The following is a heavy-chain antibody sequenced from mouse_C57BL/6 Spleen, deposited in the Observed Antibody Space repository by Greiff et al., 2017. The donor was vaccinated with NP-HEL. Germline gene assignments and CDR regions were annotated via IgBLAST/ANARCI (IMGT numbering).Heavy chain of an antibody. CDR3: AMDYYGSSCLDY. CDR2: ISSGSSTI. Sequence: DVQLVESGGGLVKPGGSLKLSCAASGFTFSDYGMHWVRQAPEKGLEWVAYISSGSSTIYYADTVKGRFTISRDNAKNTLFLQMTSLRSEDTAMYYCAMDYYGSSCLDYWGQGTTLTVSS. V-gene: IGHV5-17*01. J-gene: IGHJ2*01. D-gene: IGHD1-1*01. CDR1: GFTFSDYG.